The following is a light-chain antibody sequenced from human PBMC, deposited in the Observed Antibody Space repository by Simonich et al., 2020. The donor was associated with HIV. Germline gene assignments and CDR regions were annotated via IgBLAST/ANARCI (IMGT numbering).Light chain of an antibody. CDR1: QSISSW. Sequence: DIQMTQSPSTLSASVGDRVTITCRASQSISSWLAWYQQKPGKAPKLLIYKASSLESGVPSRFSGSGSGTEFTLTISRLEPEDFAVYYCQHYGSSPPYTFGQGTKLEIK. J-gene: IGKJ2*01. CDR2: KAS. CDR3: QHYGSSPPYT. V-gene: IGKV1-5*03.